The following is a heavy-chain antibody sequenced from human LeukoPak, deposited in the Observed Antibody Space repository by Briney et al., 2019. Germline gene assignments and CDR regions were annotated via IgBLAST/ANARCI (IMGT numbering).Heavy chain of an antibody. D-gene: IGHD1-20*01. CDR1: GYTFTGYY. V-gene: IGHV1-2*02. J-gene: IGHJ4*02. CDR2: INPNSGGT. Sequence: GASVKVSCKASGYTFTGYYMHWVRQAPGQGLEWMGWINPNSGGTNYAQKFQGRVTMTRDTSISTAYMELSRLRSDDTAVYYCARLPSYNWNDVPFDYWGRGTLVTVSS. CDR3: ARLPSYNWNDVPFDY.